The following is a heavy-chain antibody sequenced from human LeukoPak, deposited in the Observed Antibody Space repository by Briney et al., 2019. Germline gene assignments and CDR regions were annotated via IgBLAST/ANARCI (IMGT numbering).Heavy chain of an antibody. CDR1: GGSISSYY. V-gene: IGHV4-59*01. J-gene: IGHJ5*02. Sequence: SETLSLTCTVSGGSISSYYWSWIRQPPGKGLEWIGYIYYSGSTNYNPSLKSRVTISVDTSKNQFSLKLSSVTAADTAVYYCARDVLRDGYNWDWFDPWGQGTLVTVSS. CDR3: ARDVLRDGYNWDWFDP. CDR2: IYYSGST. D-gene: IGHD5-24*01.